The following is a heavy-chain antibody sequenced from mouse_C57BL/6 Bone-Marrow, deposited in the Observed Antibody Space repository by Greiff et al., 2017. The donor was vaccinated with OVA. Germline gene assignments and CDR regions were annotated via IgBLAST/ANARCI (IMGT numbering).Heavy chain of an antibody. Sequence: VKLVESGAELVKPGASVKISCKASGYAFSSYWMNWVQQRPGKGLEWIGQIYPGDGDTNYNGKFKGKATLTADKYSSTAYMQLSSLTSEDSAVYFWARQLRLHARDYWGQGTSVTVSS. CDR1: GYAFSSYW. CDR3: ARQLRLHARDY. V-gene: IGHV1-80*01. CDR2: IYPGDGDT. D-gene: IGHD3-2*02. J-gene: IGHJ4*01.